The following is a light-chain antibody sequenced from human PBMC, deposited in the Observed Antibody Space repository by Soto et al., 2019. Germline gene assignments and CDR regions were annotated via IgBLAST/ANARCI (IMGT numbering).Light chain of an antibody. J-gene: IGLJ2*01. CDR1: SSDVGAYNY. CDR3: SSYTSSNTLV. Sequence: QSALTQPASVSGSPGQPITISCTGTSSDVGAYNYVSWYQQHPGKAPKLMIFEVSDRPSGVSNRFSGSKSGNTASLTISGLQAEDEADYYCSSYTSSNTLVFGGGTKLTVL. V-gene: IGLV2-14*01. CDR2: EVS.